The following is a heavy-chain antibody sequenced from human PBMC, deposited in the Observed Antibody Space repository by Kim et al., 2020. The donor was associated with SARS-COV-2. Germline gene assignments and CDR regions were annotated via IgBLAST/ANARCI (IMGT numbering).Heavy chain of an antibody. V-gene: IGHV3-7*01. D-gene: IGHD4-17*01. CDR1: GFTFSTYW. Sequence: GGSLRLSCAASGFTFSTYWMTWVRQAPGKGLEWVANINQGGTEKYYVDSVKGRFTISRDNAKNSLFLDVNSLRVEDTAVYYCARTHYGDYFWGQGTLVT. CDR3: ARTHYGDYF. CDR2: INQGGTEK. J-gene: IGHJ4*02.